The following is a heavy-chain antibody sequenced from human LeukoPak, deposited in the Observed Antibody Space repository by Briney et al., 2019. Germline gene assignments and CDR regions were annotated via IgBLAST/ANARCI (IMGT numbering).Heavy chain of an antibody. V-gene: IGHV1-2*02. J-gene: IGHJ5*02. CDR2: INANSGGT. CDR1: GYTFTGNY. Sequence: ASVKVSCKASGYTFTGNYMHWVQQAPGQGLEWMGWINANSGGTKYAQKSQGRVTMTRDTSISTAYMELSSLRSDDTAVYYCARGSGSSWFDLWGQGTLVTVSS. D-gene: IGHD3-10*01. CDR3: ARGSGSSWFDL.